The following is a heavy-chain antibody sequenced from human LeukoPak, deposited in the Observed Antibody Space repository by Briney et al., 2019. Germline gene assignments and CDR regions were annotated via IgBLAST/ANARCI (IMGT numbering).Heavy chain of an antibody. D-gene: IGHD1-26*01. J-gene: IGHJ4*02. CDR1: GYTFTYFG. Sequence: GASLKVSCKPSGYTFTYFGITWVRQAPGQGLEWMGWISTYNGNAKYAQNLQGRVTMTTDTSTTTVYMELRSLRSDDTAVYYCATLMGALDYWGQGTLVTVSS. CDR2: ISTYNGNA. CDR3: ATLMGALDY. V-gene: IGHV1-18*01.